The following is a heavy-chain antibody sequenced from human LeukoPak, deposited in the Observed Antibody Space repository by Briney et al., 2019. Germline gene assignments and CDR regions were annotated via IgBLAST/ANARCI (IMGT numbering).Heavy chain of an antibody. CDR2: IKQDGSEK. Sequence: GGSLRLSCAASGFTFSSYWMSWVRQAPGKGLEWVANIKQDGSEKYYVDSVKGRFTISRDNAKNSLYLQMNSLRAEDTAVYYCASAPANYDSSGYYHYWGQGTLVTVSS. CDR3: ASAPANYDSSGYYHY. J-gene: IGHJ4*02. D-gene: IGHD3-22*01. V-gene: IGHV3-7*01. CDR1: GFTFSSYW.